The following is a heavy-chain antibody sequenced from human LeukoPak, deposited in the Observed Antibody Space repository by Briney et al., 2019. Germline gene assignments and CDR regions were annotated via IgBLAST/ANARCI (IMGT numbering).Heavy chain of an antibody. J-gene: IGHJ4*02. V-gene: IGHV3-21*01. CDR1: GFTFSSYS. Sequence: GESLKISCAASGFTFSSYSMNWVRQAPGKGLEWVSSISSSSSYIYYADSVKGRFTISRDNAKNSLYLQMNSLRAEDTAVYYCASHPYCSGGSCYWGQGTLVTVSS. CDR3: ASHPYCSGGSCY. CDR2: ISSSSSYI. D-gene: IGHD2-15*01.